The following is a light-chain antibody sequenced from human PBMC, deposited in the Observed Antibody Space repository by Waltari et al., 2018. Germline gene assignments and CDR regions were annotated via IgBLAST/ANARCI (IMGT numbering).Light chain of an antibody. CDR1: QSVNRN. V-gene: IGKV3-15*01. Sequence: EMVMPQSPATLSVSPGERATLSCTASQSVNRNLAWYQQKPGQAPRLLIYGASTRATGIPARFSGSGSGTEFTLTISSLQSEDFAVYYCQQYNNWPYTFGQGTKVEIK. J-gene: IGKJ2*01. CDR3: QQYNNWPYT. CDR2: GAS.